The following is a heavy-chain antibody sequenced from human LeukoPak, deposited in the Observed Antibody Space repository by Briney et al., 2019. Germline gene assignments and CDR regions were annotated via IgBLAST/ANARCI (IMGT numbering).Heavy chain of an antibody. V-gene: IGHV4-34*01. Sequence: SETLSLTCAVYGGSFSGSYWSWIRQPPGEGLEWIGEINHSGSTNYNPSLKSRVTISVGTSKNQFSLKLSSVTAADTAVYYCARPYYYDSIGDDAFDIWGQGTMVTVSS. D-gene: IGHD3-22*01. J-gene: IGHJ3*02. CDR3: ARPYYYDSIGDDAFDI. CDR1: GGSFSGSY. CDR2: INHSGST.